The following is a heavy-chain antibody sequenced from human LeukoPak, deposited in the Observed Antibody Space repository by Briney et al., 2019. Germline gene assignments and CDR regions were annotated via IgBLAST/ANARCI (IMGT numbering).Heavy chain of an antibody. J-gene: IGHJ6*02. Sequence: PGGSLRLSCAASGFTVSSNYMSWVRQAPGKGLEWVSVIYSGGSTYYADSVKGRFTISRHNSKNMLYLQMNSLRAEDTAVYYCARDLSRAPYYYGMDVWGQGTTVTVSS. CDR3: ARDLSRAPYYYGMDV. CDR2: IYSGGST. CDR1: GFTVSSNY. V-gene: IGHV3-53*04.